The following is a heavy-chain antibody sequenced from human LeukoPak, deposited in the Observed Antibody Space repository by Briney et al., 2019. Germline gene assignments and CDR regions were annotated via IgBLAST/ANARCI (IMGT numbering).Heavy chain of an antibody. J-gene: IGHJ4*02. CDR1: GFPFSKNA. CDR2: IGGSGDRT. D-gene: IGHD3-10*01. CDR3: AKYRGFGDSYDS. V-gene: IGHV3-23*01. Sequence: PGGSLRLSCAASGFPFSKNAMSWVRQAPGKGLEWVSSIGGSGDRTYYADSVKGRFTISRDTSKNTLHLQMDSLRAEDAAVYYCAKYRGFGDSYDSWGQGTLVTVSS.